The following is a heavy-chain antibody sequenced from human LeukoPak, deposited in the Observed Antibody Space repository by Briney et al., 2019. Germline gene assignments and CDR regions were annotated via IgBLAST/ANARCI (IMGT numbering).Heavy chain of an antibody. CDR3: ARLSPFGYYDSSGYPFDY. CDR1: DDSIRTNTYY. J-gene: IGHJ4*02. V-gene: IGHV4-39*01. Sequence: PSETLSLTYTVSDDSIRTNTYYWGWIRQPPGKGLEWIGSIYYSGSTYYNLSLKSRVTISVDTSKKQFSLKLSSVTAADTAVYYCARLSPFGYYDSSGYPFDYWGQGTLVTVSS. CDR2: IYYSGST. D-gene: IGHD3-22*01.